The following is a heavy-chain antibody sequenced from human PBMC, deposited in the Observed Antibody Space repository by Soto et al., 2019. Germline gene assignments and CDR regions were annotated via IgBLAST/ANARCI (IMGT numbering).Heavy chain of an antibody. CDR2: RNPNSGNK. Sequence: ASVKVSCKASGYAFTSYDINWVRQATEQGLEWMGWRNPNSGNKGYAQKFQGRVTMTRNTSISTADMELSSLRSEDTAVYYCARSRAIGTRNYGMDVWGQGTTVTVSS. J-gene: IGHJ6*02. CDR3: ARSRAIGTRNYGMDV. V-gene: IGHV1-8*01. CDR1: GYAFTSYD. D-gene: IGHD2-2*01.